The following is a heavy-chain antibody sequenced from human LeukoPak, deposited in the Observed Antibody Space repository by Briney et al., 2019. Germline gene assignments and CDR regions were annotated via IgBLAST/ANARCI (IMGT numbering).Heavy chain of an antibody. D-gene: IGHD6-19*01. J-gene: IGHJ4*02. Sequence: EGSLRLSCAASGFTFSSYWMSWVRQAPGKGLEWVANIKQDGSEKYYVDSVKGRFTISRDNAKNSLYLQMNSLRAEDTAVYYCASSPPYSSGWRPFDYWGQGTLVTVSS. V-gene: IGHV3-7*01. CDR3: ASSPPYSSGWRPFDY. CDR1: GFTFSSYW. CDR2: IKQDGSEK.